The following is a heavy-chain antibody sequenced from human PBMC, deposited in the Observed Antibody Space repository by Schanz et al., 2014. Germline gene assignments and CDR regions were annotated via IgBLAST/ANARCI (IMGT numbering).Heavy chain of an antibody. V-gene: IGHV3-7*01. D-gene: IGHD6-13*01. Sequence: EVQLVESGGGLVQPGGSLRLSCAGSGFTFSTYWMSWVRQPPGKGLEWVAKIKLDGSEKHYLDSVQGRFTISIDNAKNSLSLQMNSLRADDTAVYYCARLGSSSWFTSFDYWGQGTLVTVSS. CDR2: IKLDGSEK. CDR3: ARLGSSSWFTSFDY. J-gene: IGHJ4*02. CDR1: GFTFSTYW.